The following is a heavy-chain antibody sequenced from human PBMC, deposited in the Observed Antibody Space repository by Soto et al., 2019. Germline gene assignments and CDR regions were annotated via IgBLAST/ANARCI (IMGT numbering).Heavy chain of an antibody. CDR3: ARNGGYCSSASCFANWFDP. J-gene: IGHJ5*02. Sequence: PSETLSLTCSVSGGSIISTSYYFFCIRQPPWNGLEWIGSIYYTGSTHYNPSLKSRVTISVDASKNQFSLKLSSVTATDTAVYYCARNGGYCSSASCFANWFDPWGQGTLVTVSS. V-gene: IGHV4-39*01. CDR2: IYYTGST. D-gene: IGHD2-2*01. CDR1: GGSIISTSYY.